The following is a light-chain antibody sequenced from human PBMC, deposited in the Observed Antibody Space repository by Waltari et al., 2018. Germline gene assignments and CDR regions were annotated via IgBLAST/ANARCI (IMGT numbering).Light chain of an antibody. CDR1: QTVRGNY. CDR3: QQYLSSPWT. V-gene: IGKV3D-20*01. J-gene: IGKJ1*01. Sequence: EIVLTQSPATLSLSPGERATLSCRASQTVRGNYLAWYQQKSGLAPRLLIYDASKRATGIPDRFSGSGSGTDFTLTITRLEPEDFAVYFCQQYLSSPWTFGLGTKVEIK. CDR2: DAS.